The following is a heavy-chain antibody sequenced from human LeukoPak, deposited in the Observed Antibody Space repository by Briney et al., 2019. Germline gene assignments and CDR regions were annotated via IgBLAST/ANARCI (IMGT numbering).Heavy chain of an antibody. V-gene: IGHV3-66*04. Sequence: GGSLRLSCAASGFTFSSYAMSWVRQAPGKGLEWVSVIYSGGSTYYADSVKGRFTISRDKSKNTLYLQMNSLRAEDTAVYYCARPPQLGADYWGQGTLVTVSS. CDR2: IYSGGST. CDR3: ARPPQLGADY. CDR1: GFTFSSYA. J-gene: IGHJ4*02. D-gene: IGHD1-26*01.